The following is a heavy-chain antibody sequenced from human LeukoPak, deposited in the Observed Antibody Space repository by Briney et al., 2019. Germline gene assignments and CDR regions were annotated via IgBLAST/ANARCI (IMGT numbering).Heavy chain of an antibody. V-gene: IGHV4-38-2*02. CDR3: ARSFIVVVVAATVWFDP. CDR1: GYSISSGYY. D-gene: IGHD2-15*01. Sequence: KPSETLSLTCTVSGYSISSGYYWGWIRQPPGKGLEWIGSIYHSGSTYYNPSLKSRVTISVDTSKNQFSLKLSSVTAADTAVYYCARSFIVVVVAATVWFDPWGQGTLVTVSS. J-gene: IGHJ5*02. CDR2: IYHSGST.